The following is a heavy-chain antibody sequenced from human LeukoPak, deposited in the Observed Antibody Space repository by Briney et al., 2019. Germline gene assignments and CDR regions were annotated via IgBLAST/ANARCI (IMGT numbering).Heavy chain of an antibody. CDR1: GGSISSGGYS. D-gene: IGHD4-17*01. CDR3: ARDSPDYGDYYYYYYYMDV. J-gene: IGHJ6*03. Sequence: SETLSLTCAVPGGSISSGGYSWSWIRQPPGKGLEWIGYIYYSGSTYYNPSLKSRVTISVDTSKNQFSLKLSSVTAADTAVYYCARDSPDYGDYYYYYYYMDVWGKGTTVTISS. V-gene: IGHV4-30-4*07. CDR2: IYYSGST.